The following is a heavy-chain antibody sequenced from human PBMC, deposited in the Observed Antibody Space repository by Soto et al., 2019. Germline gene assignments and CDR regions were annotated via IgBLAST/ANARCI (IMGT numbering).Heavy chain of an antibody. CDR3: ARDRLGGEPYYFDF. CDR1: GFTFSSYG. V-gene: IGHV3-33*01. CDR2: IWYDGINK. J-gene: IGHJ4*02. Sequence: QVQLVESGGGVVQPGRSLSLSCAASGFTFSSYGMHWVRQAPGKGLEWVAVIWYDGINKYYADSVKGRFTISRDNSKTTLKRQMHSLGAEDTAGYYCARDRLGGEPYYFDFWGQGTLVTVSS. D-gene: IGHD3-16*01.